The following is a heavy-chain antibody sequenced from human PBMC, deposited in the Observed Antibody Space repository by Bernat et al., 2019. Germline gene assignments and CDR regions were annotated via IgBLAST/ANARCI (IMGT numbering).Heavy chain of an antibody. D-gene: IGHD3-22*01. CDR3: ARAADYYDSSAMRNQDAFDI. V-gene: IGHV4-31*03. CDR1: GGSISSGGYY. Sequence: QVQLQESGPGLVKPSQTLSLTCTVSGGSISSGGYYWSWIRQHPGKGLEWIGYIYYSGSTYYNPSLKSRVTISVDTSKNQFSLKLSSVTAADTAVYYCARAADYYDSSAMRNQDAFDIWGQGTMVTVSS. J-gene: IGHJ3*02. CDR2: IYYSGST.